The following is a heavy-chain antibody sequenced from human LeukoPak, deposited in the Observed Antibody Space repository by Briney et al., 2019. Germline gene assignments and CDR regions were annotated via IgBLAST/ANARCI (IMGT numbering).Heavy chain of an antibody. CDR2: INPNSGGT. J-gene: IGHJ4*02. D-gene: IGHD5-18*01. V-gene: IGHV1-2*02. Sequence: ASVKVSCKTSGYTFTDYFVHWVRQAPGQGLEWMGWINPNSGGTEYAQKFLGRVTMTRDTSISTAYMELSRLRSDDTAVYFCAREEYSYAFDYWGQGTLVTVSS. CDR1: GYTFTDYF. CDR3: AREEYSYAFDY.